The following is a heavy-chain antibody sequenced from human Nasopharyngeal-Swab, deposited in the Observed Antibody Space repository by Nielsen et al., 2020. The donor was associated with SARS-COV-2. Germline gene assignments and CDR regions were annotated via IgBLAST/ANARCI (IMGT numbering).Heavy chain of an antibody. Sequence: RQAPGKGLEWIGSIYYSGSTYYNPSLKSRVTISVDTSKNQFSLKLSSVTAADTAVYYGARLDVSAAGRDYWGQGTLVTVSS. V-gene: IGHV4-39*01. CDR3: ARLDVSAAGRDY. D-gene: IGHD6-13*01. CDR2: IYYSGST. J-gene: IGHJ4*02.